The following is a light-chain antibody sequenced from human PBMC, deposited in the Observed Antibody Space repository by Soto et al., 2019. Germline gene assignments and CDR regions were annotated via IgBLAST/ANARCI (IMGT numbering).Light chain of an antibody. CDR2: GTK. CDR3: QSYDSTLDARYV. J-gene: IGLJ1*01. CDR1: SSNIGAGYD. V-gene: IGLV1-40*01. Sequence: QSVLTQPPSVSGAPGQRVTISCTGTSSNIGAGYDVHWYQHLPGTAPKLLIYGTKNRPSGVPDRFSGSRSGTSASLAITGLQAEDEGDYYCQSYDSTLDARYVFGTGTKLTVL.